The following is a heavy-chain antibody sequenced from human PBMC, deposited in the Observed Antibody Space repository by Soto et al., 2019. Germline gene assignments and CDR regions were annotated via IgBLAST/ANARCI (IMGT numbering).Heavy chain of an antibody. D-gene: IGHD1-1*01. Sequence: QITLQESAPVLVRPTETLTLTCTYSGFSLSTSGVGVGWVRQSPGKALEWLAVIYWDDDKRYMPSLQNRLTSSNDTARNQVGLAMAHLPPMDTGTYYCARRLRQSGNSWDSCAFDIWGHGTVVAVS. J-gene: IGHJ3*02. CDR3: ARRLRQSGNSWDSCAFDI. CDR2: IYWDDDK. V-gene: IGHV2-5*02. CDR1: GFSLSTSGVG.